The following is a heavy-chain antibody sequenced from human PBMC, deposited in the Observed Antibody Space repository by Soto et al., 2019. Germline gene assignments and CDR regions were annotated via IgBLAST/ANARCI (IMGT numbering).Heavy chain of an antibody. V-gene: IGHV1-2*02. J-gene: IGHJ4*02. CDR3: AKDQGNSNPLYYFDF. CDR2: INPNSGGT. Sequence: ASVQLSCKASGYTFTGSYMHWLRHAPIQGLEWMGWINPNSGGTNYAQTFQGRDTMTSETSKNTLYLQMNSLRAEDTAIYYFAKDQGNSNPLYYFDFWGPGTLVTVSS. D-gene: IGHD3-22*01. CDR1: GYTFTGSY.